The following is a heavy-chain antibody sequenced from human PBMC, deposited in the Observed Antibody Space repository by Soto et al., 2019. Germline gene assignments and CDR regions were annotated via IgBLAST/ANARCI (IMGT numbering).Heavy chain of an antibody. CDR1: GYSFTSYW. Sequence: PGESLKISCKGSGYSFTSYWIGWVRQMPGKGLEWMGIIYPGDSDTRYSPSFQGQVTISADKSISTAYLQWSSLKASDTAMYYCARHQYRLQLSTRDYYYGMDVWGKGTTVTVPS. D-gene: IGHD2-2*01. CDR2: IYPGDSDT. J-gene: IGHJ6*04. CDR3: ARHQYRLQLSTRDYYYGMDV. V-gene: IGHV5-51*01.